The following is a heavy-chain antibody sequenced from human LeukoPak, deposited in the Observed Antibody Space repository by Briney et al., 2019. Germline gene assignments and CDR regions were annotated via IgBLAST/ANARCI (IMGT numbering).Heavy chain of an antibody. V-gene: IGHV3-64*01. J-gene: IGHJ4*02. CDR3: ARERAFYYFDY. CDR1: GFTFPTYT. CDR2: VVGNGGTT. Sequence: QPGGSLRLSCAASGFTFPTYTIHWVRQAPGKGLEYVLAVVGNGGTTYYANSVKGRFTISRDNSKNTVYLQMGSLRAEDTAVYYCARERAFYYFDYWGQGALVTVSS.